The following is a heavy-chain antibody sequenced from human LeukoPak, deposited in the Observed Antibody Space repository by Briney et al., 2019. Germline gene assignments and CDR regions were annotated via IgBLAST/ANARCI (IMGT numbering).Heavy chain of an antibody. Sequence: GGSLRLSCAAFGFTFSGFWMTWVRQAPGKGLEWVANINEDGSEKYYVDSVKGRCTISRDNAKKSLSLQMNSPRAEDMGVYYCARGRGIGAWGQGTTVTVSS. CDR3: ARGRGIGA. J-gene: IGHJ6*02. V-gene: IGHV3-7*01. CDR2: INEDGSEK. CDR1: GFTFSGFW.